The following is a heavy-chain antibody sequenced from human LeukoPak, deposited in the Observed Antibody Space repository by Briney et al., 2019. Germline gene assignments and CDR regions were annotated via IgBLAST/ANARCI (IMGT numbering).Heavy chain of an antibody. CDR3: ARFHTSGYYRHFDY. CDR2: IYYSGSI. Sequence: SETLSLTCTVSGGSISTGGYYWSWIRQHPGKGLEWIAYIYYSGSIYYNPSLKSRVTISVDTSKNQFSLKLSSVTAADTAVYYCARFHTSGYYRHFDYWGQGTLVTVSS. CDR1: GGSISTGGYY. D-gene: IGHD3-22*01. V-gene: IGHV4-31*03. J-gene: IGHJ4*02.